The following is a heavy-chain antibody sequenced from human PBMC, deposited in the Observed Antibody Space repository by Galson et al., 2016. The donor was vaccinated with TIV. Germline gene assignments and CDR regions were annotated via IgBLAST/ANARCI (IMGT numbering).Heavy chain of an antibody. CDR1: GGIFRSHA. CDR3: ARTTWFGELAFDS. CDR2: IIAIFGTT. V-gene: IGHV1-69*13. J-gene: IGHJ4*02. D-gene: IGHD3-10*01. Sequence: SVKVSCKVSGGIFRSHAISWVRQAPGQGLEWMGGIIAIFGTTDYAQKFQGRFTITADEPTSTVYMELSSLRSVTAADTAMYFCARTTWFGELAFDSWGQGTLVAVSS.